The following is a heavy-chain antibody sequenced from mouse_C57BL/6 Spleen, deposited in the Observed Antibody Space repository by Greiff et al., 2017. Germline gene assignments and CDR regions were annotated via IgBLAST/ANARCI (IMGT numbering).Heavy chain of an antibody. CDR3: ARGGYGNYGWFAY. V-gene: IGHV1-26*01. CDR2: INPNNGGT. CDR1: GYTFTDYY. D-gene: IGHD2-1*01. J-gene: IGHJ3*01. Sequence: VQLQQSGPELVKPGASVKISCKASGYTFTDYYMNWVKQSHGKSLEWIGDINPNNGGTSYNQKFKGKATLTVDKSSSTAYMELRSLTSEDSAVYCCARGGYGNYGWFAYWGQGTLVTVSA.